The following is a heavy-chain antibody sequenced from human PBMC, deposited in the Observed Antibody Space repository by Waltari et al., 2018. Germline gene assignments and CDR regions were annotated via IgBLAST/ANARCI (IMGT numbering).Heavy chain of an antibody. CDR2: IYYSGST. V-gene: IGHV4-31*03. Sequence: QVQLQESGPGLVKPSQTLSLPCTVPGCSISSGGYYWSWIRQHPGKGLEWIGYIYYSGSTYYNPSLKSRVTISVDTSKNQFSLKLSSVTAADTAVYYCARELRVRGVIIDYYYYYYMDVWGKGTTVTVSS. J-gene: IGHJ6*03. CDR3: ARELRVRGVIIDYYYYYYMDV. CDR1: GCSISSGGYY. D-gene: IGHD3-10*01.